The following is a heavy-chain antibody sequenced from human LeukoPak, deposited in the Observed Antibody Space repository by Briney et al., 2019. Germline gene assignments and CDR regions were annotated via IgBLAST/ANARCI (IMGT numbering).Heavy chain of an antibody. CDR3: ARAPGGDGYNYYFDY. D-gene: IGHD5-24*01. CDR1: GGSISSYY. Sequence: SETLSLTCTVSGGSISSYYWSWIRQPPGKGLEWIGYIYYSGSTNYNPSLKSRVTISVDTSKNQFSLKLSSVTAADTAVYYCARAPGGDGYNYYFDYWGQGTLVTVSS. J-gene: IGHJ4*02. V-gene: IGHV4-59*01. CDR2: IYYSGST.